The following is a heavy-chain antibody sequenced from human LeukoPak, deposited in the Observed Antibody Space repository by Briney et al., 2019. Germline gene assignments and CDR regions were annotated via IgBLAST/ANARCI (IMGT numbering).Heavy chain of an antibody. V-gene: IGHV3-21*01. D-gene: IGHD3-16*02. CDR3: ARVEGFIDY. Sequence: GGSLRLSCAASGFTVSSYEMNWVRQAPGKGLEWVSSISSRSSYIYYADSVKGRFTISRDNAKNSLYLQMISLRAEDTALYYCARVEGFIDYWGQGTLVTVSS. J-gene: IGHJ4*02. CDR2: ISSRSSYI. CDR1: GFTVSSYE.